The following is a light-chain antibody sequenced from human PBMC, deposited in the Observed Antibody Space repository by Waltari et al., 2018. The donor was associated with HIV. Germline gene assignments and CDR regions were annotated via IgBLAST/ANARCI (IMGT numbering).Light chain of an antibody. J-gene: IGLJ2*01. CDR3: AAWDDSLKGVI. V-gene: IGLV1-44*01. Sequence: QSVMTQPPSASGTPGQTVTLSCSGTYSNHGSNTVNWYQQLPGTAPKLLIYSSDQWPSGVPDRFSGSKSGTSASLAISGLQSEDEADYYCAAWDDSLKGVIFGGGTKLTVL. CDR2: SSD. CDR1: YSNHGSNT.